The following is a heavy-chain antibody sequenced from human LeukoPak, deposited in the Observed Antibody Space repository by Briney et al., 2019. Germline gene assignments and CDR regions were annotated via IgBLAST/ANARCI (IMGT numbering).Heavy chain of an antibody. CDR2: IRGSGGST. CDR3: AKDQWWFGELHAFDI. Sequence: GGSLRLSCAASGFTFSSYATNWVRQAPGKGLEWVSTIRGSGGSTYYADSVKGRFTISRDNSKNTLSLQMNRLRAEDTAVYYCAKDQWWFGELHAFDIWGQGTMVTVSS. D-gene: IGHD3-10*01. CDR1: GFTFSSYA. J-gene: IGHJ3*02. V-gene: IGHV3-23*01.